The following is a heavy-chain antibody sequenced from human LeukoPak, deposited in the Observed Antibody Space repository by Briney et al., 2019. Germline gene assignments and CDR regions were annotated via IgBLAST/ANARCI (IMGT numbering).Heavy chain of an antibody. V-gene: IGHV4-59*01. Sequence: SETLSLTCTVSGGTISRNYWSWIRQPPGKGLEWVAYIDYSGSTNYNPSLKSRLTISMDASKNQFSLTLSSVTAEDTAVYYCARDRRRELLHAFDIWGQGTMVTVSS. D-gene: IGHD1-26*01. J-gene: IGHJ3*02. CDR1: GGTISRNY. CDR2: IDYSGST. CDR3: ARDRRRELLHAFDI.